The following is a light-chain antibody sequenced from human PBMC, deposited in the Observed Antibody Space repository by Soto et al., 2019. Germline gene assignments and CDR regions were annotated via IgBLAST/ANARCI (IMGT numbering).Light chain of an antibody. CDR3: GSYTSSSTLV. V-gene: IGLV2-14*01. CDR1: SSDVGGYNY. CDR2: EVS. J-gene: IGLJ1*01. Sequence: QAVVTQPASLSGSPVQSITISCTGTSSDVGGYNYVSWYQQHPGKAPKLLIYEVSNRPSGGSNRFSGSKSANTASLTISGLQAEDEADYYCGSYTSSSTLVFGTGSKVTVL.